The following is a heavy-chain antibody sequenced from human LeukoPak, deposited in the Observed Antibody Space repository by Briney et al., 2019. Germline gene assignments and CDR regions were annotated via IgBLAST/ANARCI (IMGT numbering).Heavy chain of an antibody. CDR1: GFTFSNAW. J-gene: IGHJ4*02. CDR2: IKSKTDGGTT. V-gene: IGHV3-15*01. Sequence: GGSLRLSCAASGFTFSNAWMSWVRQAPGKGLEWVGRIKSKTDGGTTDYAAPVKGRFTISRDDSKNTLYLQMNSLKTEDTAVYYCTTFTVVVVAATRAFDYWGQRTLVTVSS. D-gene: IGHD2-15*01. CDR3: TTFTVVVVAATRAFDY.